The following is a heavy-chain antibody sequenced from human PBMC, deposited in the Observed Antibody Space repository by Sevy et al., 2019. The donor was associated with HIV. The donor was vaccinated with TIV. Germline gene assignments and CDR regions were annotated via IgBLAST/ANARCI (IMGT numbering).Heavy chain of an antibody. CDR3: ARTSPSAGGLYYFDY. D-gene: IGHD6-13*01. Sequence: ASVKVSCTASGYTFTTYGINWVRQAPGQGLEWVGWISAYTGNTDYAQSFQDRVAMTMDKSTNTVNMELRSLRSDDTAVYYCARTSPSAGGLYYFDYWGQGTLVTVSS. CDR1: GYTFTTYG. CDR2: ISAYTGNT. J-gene: IGHJ4*02. V-gene: IGHV1-18*01.